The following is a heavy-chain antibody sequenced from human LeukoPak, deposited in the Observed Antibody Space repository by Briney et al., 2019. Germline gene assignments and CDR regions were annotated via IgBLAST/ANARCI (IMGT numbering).Heavy chain of an antibody. CDR1: GGSVSSSDYY. CDR2: IYYSGST. Sequence: PSETLSLTCTVSGGSVSSSDYYWGWIRQPPGKGLEWIGSIYYSGSTYYNPSLKSRVTISVDTSKNHFSLKLSSVTAADTAVYYCMREGGIAWTYYFDYWGQGTLVTVSS. CDR3: MREGGIAWTYYFDY. V-gene: IGHV4-39*02. D-gene: IGHD3/OR15-3a*01. J-gene: IGHJ4*02.